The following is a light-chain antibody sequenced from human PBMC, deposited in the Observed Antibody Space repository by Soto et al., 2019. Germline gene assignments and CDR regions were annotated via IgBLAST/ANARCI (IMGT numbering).Light chain of an antibody. J-gene: IGLJ1*01. V-gene: IGLV2-14*01. CDR1: SSDVGGYNY. Sequence: QSVLTQPASVSGSPGQSITIFFTGTSSDVGGYNYVSWYQQHPGKAPKLMIYDVSNRPSGVSNRFSGSKSGNTASLTISGLQAEDEANCHCSSYTRSSTWVSGTGTKATVL. CDR3: SSYTRSSTWV. CDR2: DVS.